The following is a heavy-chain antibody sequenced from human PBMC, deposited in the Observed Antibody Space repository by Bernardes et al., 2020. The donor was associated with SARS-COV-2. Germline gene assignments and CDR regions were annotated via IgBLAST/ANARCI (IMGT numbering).Heavy chain of an antibody. CDR3: ATERQSLTVFGVGHDAFDF. J-gene: IGHJ3*01. CDR2: VSWDGSTT. Sequence: GSLILSCAASGFTFEDYTMHWVRQVPGKGLEWVSLVSWDGSTTNYADSVKGRFIISRDSSRNTVHLQMDSLRKEDTALYYCATERQSLTVFGVGHDAFDFWGQGTMVTVSS. V-gene: IGHV3-43*01. CDR1: GFTFEDYT. D-gene: IGHD3-3*01.